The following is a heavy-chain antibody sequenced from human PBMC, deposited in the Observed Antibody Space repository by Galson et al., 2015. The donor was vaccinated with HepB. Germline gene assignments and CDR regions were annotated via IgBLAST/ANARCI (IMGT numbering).Heavy chain of an antibody. V-gene: IGHV3-21*01. CDR3: ARDASFDWLFRA. J-gene: IGHJ4*02. D-gene: IGHD3-9*01. CDR1: GFAFSTFS. Sequence: SLRLSCAASGFAFSTFSMNWVRQAPGKGLEWVSSISSSSNFIYCADSVKGRFTISRDNAKNSLYLQMNSLRAEDTAVYYCARDASFDWLFRAWGQGTLVTVSS. CDR2: ISSSSNFI.